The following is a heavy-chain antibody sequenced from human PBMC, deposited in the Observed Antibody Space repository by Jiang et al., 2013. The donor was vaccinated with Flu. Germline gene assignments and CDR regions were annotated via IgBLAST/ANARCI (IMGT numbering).Heavy chain of an antibody. CDR2: INPSGRT. CDR3: ARDIEAGAVFDY. CDR1: GGSFSDYY. J-gene: IGHJ4*02. D-gene: IGHD6-19*01. Sequence: LLKPSETLSLTCTVYGGSFSDYYWTWIRQTPGKGLEWIGEINPSGRTNYNPSLKGRVTISLDTSANQFSLKLASVTAADTAVYYCARDIEAGAVFDYWGQGTLVSVSS. V-gene: IGHV4-34*01.